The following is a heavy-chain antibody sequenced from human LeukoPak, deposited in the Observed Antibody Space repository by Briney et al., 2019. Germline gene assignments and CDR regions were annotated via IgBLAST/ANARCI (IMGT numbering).Heavy chain of an antibody. Sequence: ASVKVSCKASGGTFSSYAISWVRQAPGQGLEWMGWISAYNGNTNYAQKLQGRVTMTTDTSTSTVYMELRSLRSDDTAVYYCARGWGVVVPEVRELPVENAFDIWGQGTMVTVSS. J-gene: IGHJ3*02. V-gene: IGHV1-18*01. CDR1: GGTFSSYA. CDR2: ISAYNGNT. D-gene: IGHD2-2*01. CDR3: ARGWGVVVPEVRELPVENAFDI.